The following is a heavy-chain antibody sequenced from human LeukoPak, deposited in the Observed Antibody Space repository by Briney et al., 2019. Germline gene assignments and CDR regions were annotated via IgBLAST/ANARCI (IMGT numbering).Heavy chain of an antibody. CDR1: GYSFTSYW. CDR3: AFGLDYGDYVCDY. D-gene: IGHD4-17*01. Sequence: GESLKISCKGSGYSFTSYWIGWVRQMPGKGLEWMGIIYPGDSDTRYSPSFQGQVTVSADKSISTAYLQWSSLKASGTAMYYCAFGLDYGDYVCDYWGQGTLVTVSS. J-gene: IGHJ4*02. V-gene: IGHV5-51*01. CDR2: IYPGDSDT.